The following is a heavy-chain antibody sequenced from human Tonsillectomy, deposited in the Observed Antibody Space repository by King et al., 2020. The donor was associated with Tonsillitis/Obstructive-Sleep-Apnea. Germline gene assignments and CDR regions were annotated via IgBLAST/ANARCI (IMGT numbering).Heavy chain of an antibody. J-gene: IGHJ4*02. CDR2: IKQDGSVK. V-gene: IGHV3-7*03. CDR1: VFTFSHYW. D-gene: IGHD3-16*01. Sequence: VPLVASGGAFVPPGGSLSLSCAASVFTFSHYWLSWVRQAPGQGLEWVANIKQDGSVKDYVGSVRGRFTLSRDNAKNSLSLQMNSLRAEDTAGEDGVTQDRGENEDAGGRGT. CDR3: VTQDRGENEDA.